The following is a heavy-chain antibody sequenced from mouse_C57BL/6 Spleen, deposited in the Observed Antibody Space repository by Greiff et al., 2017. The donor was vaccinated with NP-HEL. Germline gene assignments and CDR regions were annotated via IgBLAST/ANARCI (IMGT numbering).Heavy chain of an antibody. CDR1: GYTFTSYW. V-gene: IGHV1-52*01. D-gene: IGHD2-1*01. CDR3: AREGVYGNFDY. Sequence: QVQLQQPGAELVRPGSSVKLSCKASGYTFTSYWMHWVKQRPIQGLEWIGNIDPSDIETHYNQKFKDKATLTVDKSSSTAYMQLSSLTSEDSAVYYCAREGVYGNFDYWGQGTTLTVSS. J-gene: IGHJ2*01. CDR2: IDPSDIET.